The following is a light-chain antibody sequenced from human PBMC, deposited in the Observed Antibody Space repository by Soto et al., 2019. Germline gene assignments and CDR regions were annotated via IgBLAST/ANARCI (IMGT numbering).Light chain of an antibody. Sequence: QSVLTQPPSVSGAPGQGVTISCTGSSSNIGAGYDVQWYQQLPGTAPKLLIYGNTNRPSGVPDRFSGSKSGTSASLAITGLQAEEEADYYCQSYDSSLSAHDVFGTGTELTVL. V-gene: IGLV1-40*01. CDR3: QSYDSSLSAHDV. CDR2: GNT. CDR1: SSNIGAGYD. J-gene: IGLJ1*01.